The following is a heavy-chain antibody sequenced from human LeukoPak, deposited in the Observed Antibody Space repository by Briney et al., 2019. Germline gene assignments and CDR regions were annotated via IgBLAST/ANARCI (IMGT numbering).Heavy chain of an antibody. CDR2: IFYSGTT. CDR1: GDSISTDKYY. CDR3: ARNDYGGVKDAFDI. J-gene: IGHJ3*02. V-gene: IGHV4-31*03. D-gene: IGHD4-23*01. Sequence: PSETLSLTCTVSGDSISTDKYYWSWTRQHPGKGLQWIGYIFYSGTTYYNPSLKSRLTMSVDTSKNQFSLKLTSVTAADTAVYYCARNDYGGVKDAFDIWGQGTMVTVSS.